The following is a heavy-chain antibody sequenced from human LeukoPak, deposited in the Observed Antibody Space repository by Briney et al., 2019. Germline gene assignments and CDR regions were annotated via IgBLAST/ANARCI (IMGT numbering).Heavy chain of an antibody. CDR1: GFTFSSYG. CDR3: ARVLWSGDYPRFDY. D-gene: IGHD4-17*01. V-gene: IGHV3-30*02. Sequence: GGSLRLSCAASGFTFSSYGMHWVRQAPGKGLGGVAFIRYDGSNKYYADSVKGRFTISRDNSKNTLYLQMNSLRAEDTAVYYCARVLWSGDYPRFDYWGQGTLVTVSS. CDR2: IRYDGSNK. J-gene: IGHJ4*02.